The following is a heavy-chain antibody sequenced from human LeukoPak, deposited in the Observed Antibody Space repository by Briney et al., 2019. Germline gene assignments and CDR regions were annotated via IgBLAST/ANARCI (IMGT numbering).Heavy chain of an antibody. V-gene: IGHV4-59*08. D-gene: IGHD6-6*01. J-gene: IGHJ4*02. CDR1: GGSISSYY. Sequence: SETLSLTCTVSGGSISSYYWSWIRQPPGKGLEWIGYIYYSGSTNYNPSLKSRVTISVDTSKNQFSLKLSSVTAADTAVYYCARVGSSAGHGFRYWGQGTLVTVSS. CDR3: ARVGSSAGHGFRY. CDR2: IYYSGST.